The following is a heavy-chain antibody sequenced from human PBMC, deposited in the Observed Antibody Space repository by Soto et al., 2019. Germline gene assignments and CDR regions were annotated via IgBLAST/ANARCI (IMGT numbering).Heavy chain of an antibody. CDR2: ISSNGGST. V-gene: IGHV3-64D*06. CDR1: GFTFSSYA. D-gene: IGHD5-18*01. J-gene: IGHJ4*02. Sequence: EVQLVESGGGLVQPGGSLRLSSSASGFTFSSYAMHWVRQAPGKGLEYVSVISSNGGSTYYADSVKGRFTISRDNSKNTLYLQMSSLRAEDTAVYYCVKILQYSYGLPHWGQGTLVTVSS. CDR3: VKILQYSYGLPH.